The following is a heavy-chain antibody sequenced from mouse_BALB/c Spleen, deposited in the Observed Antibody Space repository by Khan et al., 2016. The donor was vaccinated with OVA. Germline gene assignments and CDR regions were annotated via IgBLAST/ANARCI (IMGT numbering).Heavy chain of an antibody. CDR2: INTYTGEP. Sequence: QIQLVQSGPELKKPGETVKISCKASGYTFTNYGMNWVKQAPGKGLKWRGWINTYTGEPTYADDFKGRFAFSLETSANTAYLQINNLKNEDTATYCCARSASYCIFDVWGAGTTVTVSS. CDR3: ARSASYCIFDV. CDR1: GYTFTNYG. D-gene: IGHD6-1*01. J-gene: IGHJ1*01. V-gene: IGHV9-3-1*01.